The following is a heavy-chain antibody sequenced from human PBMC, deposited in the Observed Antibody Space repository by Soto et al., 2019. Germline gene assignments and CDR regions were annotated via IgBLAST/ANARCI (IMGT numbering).Heavy chain of an antibody. CDR3: ARVIFRGPGTYCSGGSCYYYYYGMDV. D-gene: IGHD2-15*01. J-gene: IGHJ6*02. CDR1: GYTFTSYG. CDR2: ISAYNGNT. Sequence: GASVKVSCKASGYTFTSYGISWVRQAPGQGLEWMGWISAYNGNTNYAQKLQGRVTMTTDTSTSTAYMELRSLRSDDTAVYYCARVIFRGPGTYCSGGSCYYYYYGMDVWG. V-gene: IGHV1-18*01.